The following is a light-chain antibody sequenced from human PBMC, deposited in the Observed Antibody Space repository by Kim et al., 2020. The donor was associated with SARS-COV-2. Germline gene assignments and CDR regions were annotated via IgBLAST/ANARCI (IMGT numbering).Light chain of an antibody. CDR1: QDISNY. Sequence: DIQMTQSPSSLSASVGDRVTITCQASQDISNYLNWYQQKPGKAPKLLIYDASNLETGVPSRFSGSGSGTDFTFTISSLQPEDITTYYYQHEDNLPCTFGQGTKVDIK. V-gene: IGKV1-33*01. CDR2: DAS. J-gene: IGKJ1*01. CDR3: QHEDNLPCT.